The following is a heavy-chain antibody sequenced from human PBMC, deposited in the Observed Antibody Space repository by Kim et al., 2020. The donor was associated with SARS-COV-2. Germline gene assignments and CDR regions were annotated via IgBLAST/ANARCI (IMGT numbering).Heavy chain of an antibody. J-gene: IGHJ4*02. CDR1: GGSISSYY. Sequence: SETLSLTCTVSGGSISSYYWSWIRQPPGKGLEWIGYIYYSGSTNYNPSLKSRVTISVDTSKNQFSLKLSPGTAADTAVSYCAGYRSSGWYVGYFDYWGQGTRVTVSS. CDR3: AGYRSSGWYVGYFDY. D-gene: IGHD6-19*01. V-gene: IGHV4-59*08. CDR2: IYYSGST.